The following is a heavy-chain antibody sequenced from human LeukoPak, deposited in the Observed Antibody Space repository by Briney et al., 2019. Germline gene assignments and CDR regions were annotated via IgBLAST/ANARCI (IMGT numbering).Heavy chain of an antibody. J-gene: IGHJ4*02. CDR1: GFTFSDYG. CDR3: GRDPSRSRRSGVDY. D-gene: IGHD6-13*01. V-gene: IGHV3-33*01. Sequence: GGPLRLSCAASGFTFSDYGIHWVRQAPGKGLEWVAFIWYDSSNKFYADSVKGRFTISRDNSKDTLYLQMGSLRAEDTAVYYCGRDPSRSRRSGVDYWGQGTLVTVSS. CDR2: IWYDSSNK.